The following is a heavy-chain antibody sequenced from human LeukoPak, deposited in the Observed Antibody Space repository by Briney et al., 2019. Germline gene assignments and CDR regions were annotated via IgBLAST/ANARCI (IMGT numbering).Heavy chain of an antibody. J-gene: IGHJ4*02. CDR3: ARDAF. Sequence: SETLSLICNVSGISIGSHYWSWFRQPPGMGLEWIGCVYNSGTTTYHPSLTRRVSISVDPSANQYSLKMTSVTAADTAIYYCARDAFWGQGILVTVSS. CDR1: GISIGSHY. V-gene: IGHV4-59*11. CDR2: VYNSGTT.